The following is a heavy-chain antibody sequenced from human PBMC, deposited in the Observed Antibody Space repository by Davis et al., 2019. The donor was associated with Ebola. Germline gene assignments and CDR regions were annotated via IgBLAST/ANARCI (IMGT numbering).Heavy chain of an antibody. V-gene: IGHV1-46*02. CDR2: INPSDGTT. CDR3: AVYHSTTHTYFDP. Sequence: ASVKVSCKASGYNFNNYHVHWARHASGQGPERTAIINPSDGTTAYAQKFQGRVTLTRDTSTTTIYMELRSLRSDDTAVYYCAVYHSTTHTYFDPWGQGTQVTVSS. D-gene: IGHD1-1*01. CDR1: GYNFNNYH. J-gene: IGHJ5*02.